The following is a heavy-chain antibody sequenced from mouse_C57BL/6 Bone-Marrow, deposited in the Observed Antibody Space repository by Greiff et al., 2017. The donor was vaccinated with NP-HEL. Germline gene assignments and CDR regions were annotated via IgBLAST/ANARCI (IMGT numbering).Heavy chain of an antibody. J-gene: IGHJ3*01. Sequence: VQLQQSGAELARPGASVKLSCKASGYTFTSYGISWVKQRTGQGLEWIGEIYPRSGNTYYNEKFKGKATLTADKSSSTAYMELRSLTSEDSAVYFCARQLRLRDWGQGTLVTVSA. D-gene: IGHD3-2*02. CDR1: GYTFTSYG. CDR2: IYPRSGNT. V-gene: IGHV1-81*01. CDR3: ARQLRLRD.